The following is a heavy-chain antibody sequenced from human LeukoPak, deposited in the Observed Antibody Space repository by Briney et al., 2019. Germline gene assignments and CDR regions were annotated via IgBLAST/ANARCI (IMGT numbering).Heavy chain of an antibody. V-gene: IGHV4-39*01. CDR2: LYYSGST. CDR3: ARHGPRIAATGANFDY. Sequence: SETLSLTCTVSGGSISLSTYYWDWIRQPPGEGLKWIGSLYYSGSTYYNPSLKTRVTISVDTSKNQFSPKLSSVTAADTAVYYCARHGPRIAATGANFDYWGQGTLVTVSS. D-gene: IGHD6-13*01. CDR1: GGSISLSTYY. J-gene: IGHJ4*02.